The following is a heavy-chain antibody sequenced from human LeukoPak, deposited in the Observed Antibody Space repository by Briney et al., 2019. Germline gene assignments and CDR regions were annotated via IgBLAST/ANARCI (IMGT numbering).Heavy chain of an antibody. CDR2: INPSGGST. D-gene: IGHD1-26*01. CDR1: GYTFTSYY. V-gene: IGHV1-46*01. CDR3: ARGYTWESGSFYIDH. Sequence: GASVKVSCKASGYTFTSYYMCWVRQAPGQGLEWMGIINPSGGSTSCAQKFQDRVTMTRDTSTSTVYMELSGLRSEDTAVYYCARGYTWESGSFYIDHWGQGTLVTVSS. J-gene: IGHJ4*02.